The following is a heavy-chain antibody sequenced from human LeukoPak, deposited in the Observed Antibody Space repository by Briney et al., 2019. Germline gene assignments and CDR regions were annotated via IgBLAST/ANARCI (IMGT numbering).Heavy chain of an antibody. Sequence: GGSLRLSCAASGLTFSSYAMSWVRQDPGKGLEWVSAISGSGGSTYYADSVKGRFTISRDNSKNTLYLQMNSLRAEDTAVYYCAKDFKWFHQGWFDPWGQGTLVTVSS. D-gene: IGHD3-22*01. CDR3: AKDFKWFHQGWFDP. CDR2: ISGSGGST. CDR1: GLTFSSYA. J-gene: IGHJ5*02. V-gene: IGHV3-23*01.